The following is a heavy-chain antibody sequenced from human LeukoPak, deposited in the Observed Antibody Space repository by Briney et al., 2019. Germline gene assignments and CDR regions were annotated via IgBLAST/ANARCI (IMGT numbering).Heavy chain of an antibody. CDR3: ARFALGTLDY. CDR2: IYTSGSI. Sequence: ASETLSLTCTVSGGSISSGSYYWSWIRQPAGKGLEWIGRIYTSGSINYNPSLKSRVTISVDTSKNQFSLKLSSVTAADTAVYYCARFALGTLDYWGQGTLVTVSS. CDR1: GGSISSGSYY. J-gene: IGHJ4*02. V-gene: IGHV4-61*02. D-gene: IGHD3-10*01.